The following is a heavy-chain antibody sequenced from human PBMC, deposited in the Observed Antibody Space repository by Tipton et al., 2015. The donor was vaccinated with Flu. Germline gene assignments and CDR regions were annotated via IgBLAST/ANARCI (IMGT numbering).Heavy chain of an antibody. CDR3: ARWLQDNNYGLDV. Sequence: GSLRLSCAASGFTVTSSYMSWVRQAPGKGLEWVSVIYGGGTTDYADSVKGRFTISRDKSKNALYLQMSSLRAEDTAVYYCARWLQDNNYGLDVWGQGTTVTVSS. D-gene: IGHD5-24*01. CDR1: GFTVTSSY. CDR2: IYGGGTT. V-gene: IGHV3-53*01. J-gene: IGHJ6*02.